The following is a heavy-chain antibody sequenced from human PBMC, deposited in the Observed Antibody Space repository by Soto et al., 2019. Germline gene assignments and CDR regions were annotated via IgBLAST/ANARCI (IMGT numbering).Heavy chain of an antibody. D-gene: IGHD3-16*02. CDR2: IYYSGST. J-gene: IGHJ4*02. CDR3: ARLNDYVWGSYRPSTPLFDY. CDR1: GGSISSGDYY. Sequence: TSETLSLTCTVSGGSISSGDYYWSWIRQPPGKGLEWIGYIYYSGSTYYNPSLKSRVTISVDTSKNQFSLKLSSVTAADTAVYYCARLNDYVWGSYRPSTPLFDYWGQGTLVTVSS. V-gene: IGHV4-30-4*01.